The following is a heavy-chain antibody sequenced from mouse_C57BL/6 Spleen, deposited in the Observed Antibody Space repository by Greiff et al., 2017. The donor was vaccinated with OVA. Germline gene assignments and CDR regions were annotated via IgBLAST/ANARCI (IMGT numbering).Heavy chain of an antibody. Sequence: EVKLVESGGGLVQPKGSLKLSCAASGFSFNTYAMNWVRQAPGKGLEWVARIRSKSNNYATYYADSVKDRFTISRDDSESMLYLQMNNLKTEDTAMYYCVRQGTGGYAMDYWGQGTSVTVSS. D-gene: IGHD4-1*01. V-gene: IGHV10-1*01. J-gene: IGHJ4*01. CDR3: VRQGTGGYAMDY. CDR2: IRSKSNNYAT. CDR1: GFSFNTYA.